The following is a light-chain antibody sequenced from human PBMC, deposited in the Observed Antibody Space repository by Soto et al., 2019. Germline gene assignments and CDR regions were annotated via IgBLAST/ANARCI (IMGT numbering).Light chain of an antibody. CDR1: SSNIGNNY. CDR3: GTWDSSLSAVV. V-gene: IGLV1-51*02. J-gene: IGLJ2*01. CDR2: ENN. Sequence: QSVLTQPPSVSAAPGQKVTISFSGSSSNIGNNYVSWYQQLPGTAPKLLIYENNKPPSGIPDRFSGSKSGTSATLGITGLQTGDEADYYCGTWDSSLSAVVFGGGTKLTVL.